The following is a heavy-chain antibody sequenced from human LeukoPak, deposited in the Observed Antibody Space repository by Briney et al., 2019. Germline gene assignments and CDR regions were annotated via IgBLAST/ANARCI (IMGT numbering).Heavy chain of an antibody. D-gene: IGHD3-22*01. V-gene: IGHV1-69*13. J-gene: IGHJ6*02. CDR3: ARASSWYDSSGYVYYYYGMDV. Sequence: SVTVSCKASGGTFSSYAISWVRQAPGQGLEWMGGIIPIFGTANYAQKFQGRVTITADESTSTAYMELSSLRSEDTAVYYCARASSWYDSSGYVYYYYGMDVWGQGTTVTVSS. CDR1: GGTFSSYA. CDR2: IIPIFGTA.